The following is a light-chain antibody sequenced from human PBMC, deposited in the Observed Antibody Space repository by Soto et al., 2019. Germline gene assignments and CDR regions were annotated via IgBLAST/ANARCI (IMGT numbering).Light chain of an antibody. CDR2: AAS. Sequence: DIQMTQSPSSLSASVGDRVTITCRASQGIRNDLGWYQQKPWKVPKRLIYAASSLQLGVPSRFSASGSDTEVTLSSSSLQPEDFAKYYCLQRNSYHLTSGSRTKVDIK. V-gene: IGKV1-17*01. CDR1: QGIRND. CDR3: LQRNSYHLT. J-gene: IGKJ3*01.